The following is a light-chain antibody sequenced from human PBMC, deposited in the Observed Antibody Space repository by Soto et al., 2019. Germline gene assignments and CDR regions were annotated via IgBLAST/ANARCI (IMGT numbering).Light chain of an antibody. CDR3: QKYNSAPRS. V-gene: IGKV1-27*01. Sequence: QMTQYTSTLSASVGARSTVTCVASQSISSWLAWYQHKPGKALKLLIYAAYTLQSGVPSRFSGSGSGTDFTLTISSLQPEDVATYYCQKYNSAPRSFGQGTQVEI. CDR1: QSISSW. CDR2: AAY. J-gene: IGKJ1*01.